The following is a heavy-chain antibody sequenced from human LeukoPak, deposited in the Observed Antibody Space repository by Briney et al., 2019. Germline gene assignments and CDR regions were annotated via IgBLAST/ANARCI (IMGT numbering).Heavy chain of an antibody. Sequence: PGRSLRLSCAASGFTFSSYGMHWVRQAPGKGLEWVAVIWYGGSNKYYADSVKGRFTISRDNSKNTLYLQMNSLRAEDTAVYYCAGVGVAYDAFDIWGQGTMVTVSS. CDR1: GFTFSSYG. D-gene: IGHD3-3*01. V-gene: IGHV3-33*08. J-gene: IGHJ3*02. CDR2: IWYGGSNK. CDR3: AGVGVAYDAFDI.